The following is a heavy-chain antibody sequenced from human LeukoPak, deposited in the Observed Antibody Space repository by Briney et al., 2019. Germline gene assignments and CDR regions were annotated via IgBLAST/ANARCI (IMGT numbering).Heavy chain of an antibody. CDR2: ISNSGTAI. Sequence: PGGSLRLSCAAAGFTFSSYEMNWVRQAPGKGLEWVSYISNSGTAIYYADSVKGRFTISRANAKSSLYLQMSSLRAEDTAVYYCARAGYSMDTEYFQHWGQGTLVTVSS. J-gene: IGHJ1*01. V-gene: IGHV3-48*03. CDR1: GFTFSSYE. D-gene: IGHD5-18*01. CDR3: ARAGYSMDTEYFQH.